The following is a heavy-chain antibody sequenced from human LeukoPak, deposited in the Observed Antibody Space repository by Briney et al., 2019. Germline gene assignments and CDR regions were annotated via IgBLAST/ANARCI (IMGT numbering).Heavy chain of an antibody. V-gene: IGHV3-33*01. CDR2: IWYDGSNK. D-gene: IGHD3-22*01. CDR1: GFTFSSYG. Sequence: GGSLRLSCAASGFTFSSYGMHWVRQAPGKGLEWVAVIWYDGSNKYYADSVKGRFTISRDNSKNTLYLQMNSLRAEDTAVYYCARVNYYNSGVYPSYYFDYGGQGPLFTVSS. J-gene: IGHJ4*02. CDR3: ARVNYYNSGVYPSYYFDY.